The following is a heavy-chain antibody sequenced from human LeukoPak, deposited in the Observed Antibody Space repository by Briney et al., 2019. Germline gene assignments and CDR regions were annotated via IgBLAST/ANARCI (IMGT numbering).Heavy chain of an antibody. J-gene: IGHJ5*02. CDR2: IIPIFGTA. CDR3: ASYDSSGYPS. D-gene: IGHD3-22*01. CDR1: GGTLSSYA. Sequence: ASVKVSCKASGGTLSSYAISWVRQAPGQGLEWMGGIIPIFGTANYAQKFQGRVTITADESTSTAYMELSSLRSEDTAVYYCASYDSSGYPSWGQGTLVTVSS. V-gene: IGHV1-69*13.